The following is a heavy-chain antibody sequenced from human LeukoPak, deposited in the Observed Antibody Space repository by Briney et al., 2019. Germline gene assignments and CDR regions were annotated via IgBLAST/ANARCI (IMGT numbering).Heavy chain of an antibody. Sequence: ASVKVSCKASGYTFTSYDFNWVRQATGQRPEWMGWMSPNSGDTGYAQKFQVRVTMTRNTSISTAYMELSSLRSEDTAVYYCARGGVWFGESGGYYYYGMDVWGQGTTVTVSS. CDR1: GYTFTSYD. CDR3: ARGGVWFGESGGYYYYGMDV. J-gene: IGHJ6*02. D-gene: IGHD3-10*01. CDR2: MSPNSGDT. V-gene: IGHV1-8*01.